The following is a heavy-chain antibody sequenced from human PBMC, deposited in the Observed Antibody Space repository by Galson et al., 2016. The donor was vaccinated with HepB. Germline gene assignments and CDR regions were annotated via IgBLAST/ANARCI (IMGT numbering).Heavy chain of an antibody. CDR2: INPGGGST. V-gene: IGHV1-46*01. Sequence: SVKVSCKAFAYTFINYYIHWVRQAPGQGLEWMGIINPGGGSTIYAPKFQGRVTMTSDMSMSTVYLELNSLRHEDTAVYYCARFGDLLTGYHSFGDLRGSFDLWGRGTLVSVSS. CDR3: ARFGDLLTGYHSFGDLRGSFDL. J-gene: IGHJ2*01. D-gene: IGHD3-9*01. CDR1: AYTFINYY.